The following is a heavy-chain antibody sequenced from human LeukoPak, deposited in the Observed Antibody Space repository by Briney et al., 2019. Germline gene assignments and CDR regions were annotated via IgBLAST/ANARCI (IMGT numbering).Heavy chain of an antibody. CDR2: ISYDGSNK. D-gene: IGHD2-8*01. Sequence: GGSLRLSCAASGFTFRSYGMHWVRQAPGKGLDWVAVISYDGSNKYYADSVKGRFTISRDNSRNTLDLQIYSLRAEDTAVYYCAKDLVPFNGIYDPFAIWGQGTMVTVSS. CDR3: AKDLVPFNGIYDPFAI. J-gene: IGHJ3*02. V-gene: IGHV3-30*18. CDR1: GFTFRSYG.